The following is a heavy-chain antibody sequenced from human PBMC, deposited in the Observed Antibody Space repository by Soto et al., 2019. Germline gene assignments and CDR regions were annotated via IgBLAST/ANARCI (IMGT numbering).Heavy chain of an antibody. CDR3: ARAGGTTVTGLWHFDS. CDR2: IWYDGTQK. CDR1: GFTFNTYS. D-gene: IGHD4-17*01. Sequence: QVQLEESGGGVVQPGRSLRLSCEASGFTFNTYSMHWVRQPPGKGLEWLAAIWYDGTQKYYADSVKGRFIISRDNSKKTRYLEMNSLRAVDTAVYYCARAGGTTVTGLWHFDSWGQGTLGTVSS. J-gene: IGHJ4*02. V-gene: IGHV3-33*01.